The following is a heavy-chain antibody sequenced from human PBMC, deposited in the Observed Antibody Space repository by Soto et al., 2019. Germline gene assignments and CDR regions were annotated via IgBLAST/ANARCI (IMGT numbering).Heavy chain of an antibody. CDR3: ARAMIVGQNWFDP. D-gene: IGHD3-22*01. Sequence: GGSLRLSCAASGFTFSSYGMHWVRQAQGKGLEWVAVIWYDGSNKYYADSVKGRFTISRDNSKNTLYLQMNSLRAEDTAVYYCARAMIVGQNWFDPWGQGTLVTVSS. J-gene: IGHJ5*02. V-gene: IGHV3-33*01. CDR1: GFTFSSYG. CDR2: IWYDGSNK.